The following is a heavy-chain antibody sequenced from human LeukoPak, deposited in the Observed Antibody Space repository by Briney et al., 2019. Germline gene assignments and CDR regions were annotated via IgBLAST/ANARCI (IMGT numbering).Heavy chain of an antibody. V-gene: IGHV1-18*01. CDR3: ARDPLLWLRELGLDNWFDP. J-gene: IGHJ5*02. CDR1: GYTFTSYG. CDR2: ISAYNGNT. D-gene: IGHD3-10*01. Sequence: AAVKVSCKASGYTFTSYGISWVRQASGQGLEWRGWISAYNGNTNYAQKLQGRVTMTTHTSTSTAYMELRRLRSHDTAVYYCARDPLLWLRELGLDNWFDPWGQGTLVTVSS.